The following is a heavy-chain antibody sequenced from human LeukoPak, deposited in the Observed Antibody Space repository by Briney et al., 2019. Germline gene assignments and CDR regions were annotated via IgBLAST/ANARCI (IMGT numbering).Heavy chain of an antibody. V-gene: IGHV4-59*12. CDR3: ARDSGEGELLIYFDY. D-gene: IGHD1-26*01. CDR2: IYHSGST. CDR1: GDSISGYY. J-gene: IGHJ4*02. Sequence: SETLSLTCTVSGDSISGYYWSWIRQPPGRGLEWIGEIYHSGSTNYNPSLKSRVTISVDKSKNQFSLKLSSVTAADTAVYYCARDSGEGELLIYFDYWGQGTLVTVSS.